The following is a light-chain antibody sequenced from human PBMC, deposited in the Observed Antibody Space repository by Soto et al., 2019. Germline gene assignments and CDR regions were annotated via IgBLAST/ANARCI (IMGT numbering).Light chain of an antibody. V-gene: IGLV1-40*01. CDR1: SSNIGTSYD. Sequence: QSVLTQPPSVSGAPGQRVTISCTGSSSNIGTSYDVNWYQQLPGTAPKLLIYGNINRPSGVPDRFSGSKSGTSASLAISGLQAEDEADYCCQSHDTSLSGSIFGGGTKVTVL. J-gene: IGLJ2*01. CDR3: QSHDTSLSGSI. CDR2: GNI.